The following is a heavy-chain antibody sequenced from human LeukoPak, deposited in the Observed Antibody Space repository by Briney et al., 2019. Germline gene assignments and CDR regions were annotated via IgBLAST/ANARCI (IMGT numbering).Heavy chain of an antibody. D-gene: IGHD3-10*01. Sequence: PSETLSLTCTVSGGPITTYYLSWIRQSAGMGLEWIGRISGSGAITYNPSLKSRVILSLDTPNNHFSLKLISVTAADTAVYYCARDSGTTGEVKFDPWGQGMLVTVSS. CDR2: ISGSGAI. CDR3: ARDSGTTGEVKFDP. J-gene: IGHJ5*02. V-gene: IGHV4-4*07. CDR1: GGPITTYY.